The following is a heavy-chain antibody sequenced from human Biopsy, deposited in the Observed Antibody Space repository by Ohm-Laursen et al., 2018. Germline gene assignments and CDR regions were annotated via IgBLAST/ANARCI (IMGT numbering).Heavy chain of an antibody. V-gene: IGHV4-59*08. CDR1: GGSISGSS. CDR3: ARHAPSYSGSYWRYFDL. D-gene: IGHD1-26*01. CDR2: IYYTGST. Sequence: GTLSLTCTVSGGSISGSSWSWIRQPPGKGLEWIGYIYYTGSTNYNPSLKSRFTISVDTSMDHLSLRLTSVTAADTAVYYCARHAPSYSGSYWRYFDLWGRGTLVTVSS. J-gene: IGHJ2*01.